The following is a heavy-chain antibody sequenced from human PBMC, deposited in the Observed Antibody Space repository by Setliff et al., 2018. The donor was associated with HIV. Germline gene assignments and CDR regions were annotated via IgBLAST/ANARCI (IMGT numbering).Heavy chain of an antibody. CDR2: IIPILGIA. CDR3: ARERKVYPPPLANYYFDY. CDR1: GGTFSSYA. V-gene: IGHV1-69*10. Sequence: GASVKVSCKASGGTFSSYAISWVRQAPGQGLEWMGGIIPILGIANYAQKFQGRVTITADKSTSTAYMELSSLRSEDTAVHYCARERKVYPPPLANYYFDYWGQGTLVTVSS. J-gene: IGHJ4*02. D-gene: IGHD1-20*01.